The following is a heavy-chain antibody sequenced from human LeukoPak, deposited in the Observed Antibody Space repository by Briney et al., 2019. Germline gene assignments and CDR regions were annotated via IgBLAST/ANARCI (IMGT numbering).Heavy chain of an antibody. CDR3: ARSRGSRYYGMDV. CDR1: GGSISSYY. CDR2: IYYSGST. V-gene: IGHV4-59*01. D-gene: IGHD3-10*01. J-gene: IGHJ6*04. Sequence: SETLSLTCTVSGGSISSYYWSWIRQPPGKGLEWIGYIYYSGSTNYNPSLKSRVTISVDTSKNQFSLKLSSVTAADTAVYYCARSRGSRYYGMDVWGEGTTVTVSS.